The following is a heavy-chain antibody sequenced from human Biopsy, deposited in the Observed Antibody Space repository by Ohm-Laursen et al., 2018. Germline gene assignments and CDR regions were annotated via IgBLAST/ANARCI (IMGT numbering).Heavy chain of an antibody. D-gene: IGHD5-24*01. V-gene: IGHV3-11*01. CDR3: ARDVEGFYSYAMDV. Sequence: LRLSCAASGFTFSDYYMSWIRQAPGKGLEWVSYITSGGSTTDYADSVKGRFTISRDNAKSSLFLQMNSLRAEDTAVYYCARDVEGFYSYAMDVWGQGTTVTVSS. CDR1: GFTFSDYY. J-gene: IGHJ6*02. CDR2: ITSGGSTT.